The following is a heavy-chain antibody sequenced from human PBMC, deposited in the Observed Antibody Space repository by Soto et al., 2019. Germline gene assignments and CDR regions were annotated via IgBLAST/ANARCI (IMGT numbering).Heavy chain of an antibody. Sequence: PGGSLRLSCAASGFTFSSYEMNWVRQAPGKGPEWVSYISSSDSAIYYADSVKGRFTISRDNAKNSLYLQMNSLRAEDTAVYYCSSIEMATMQRWGQGTLVTVSS. CDR1: GFTFSSYE. V-gene: IGHV3-48*03. D-gene: IGHD5-12*01. CDR2: ISSSDSAI. CDR3: SSIEMATMQR. J-gene: IGHJ4*02.